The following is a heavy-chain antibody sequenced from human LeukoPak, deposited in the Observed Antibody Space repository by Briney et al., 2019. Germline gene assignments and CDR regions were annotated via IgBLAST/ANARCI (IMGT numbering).Heavy chain of an antibody. V-gene: IGHV4-34*01. CDR2: INHSGST. CDR1: GGSFSGYY. D-gene: IGHD3-3*01. Sequence: RSETLSLTCAVYGGSFSGYYWSWIRQPPGKGLEWIGEINHSGSTNYNPSLKSRVTISVDTSKNQFSLKLSSVTAADTAVYYCARSYYDFWSGYYTEYYFDYWGQGTLVTVSS. J-gene: IGHJ4*02. CDR3: ARSYYDFWSGYYTEYYFDY.